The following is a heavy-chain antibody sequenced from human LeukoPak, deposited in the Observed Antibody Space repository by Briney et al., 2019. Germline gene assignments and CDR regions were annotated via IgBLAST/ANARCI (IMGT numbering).Heavy chain of an antibody. V-gene: IGHV4-59*01. J-gene: IGHJ6*03. CDR3: ARNHQGRTYYYYYYYMDV. CDR1: GGSISSYY. Sequence: SETLSLTCTVSGGSISSYYWSWIRQPPGKGLEWIGYIYYSGSTNYNPSLKSRVTISVDTSKNQFSLKLSSVTAAVTAVYYCARNHQGRTYYYYYYYMDVWGKGTTVTVSS. D-gene: IGHD1-14*01. CDR2: IYYSGST.